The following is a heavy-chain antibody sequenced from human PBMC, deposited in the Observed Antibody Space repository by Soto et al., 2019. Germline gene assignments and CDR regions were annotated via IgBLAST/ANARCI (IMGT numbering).Heavy chain of an antibody. CDR1: GFTFRNNV. D-gene: IGHD2-8*01. CDR2: ITGSGRDT. J-gene: IGHJ4*02. Sequence: GGSLRLSCAASGFTFRNNVLSWVRQAPGKGLDWVSGITGSGRDTYYADSVKGRFTISRDNSKNMVFLQMNSLRAENTALYYCAKNGLDNSPSAIDSWGPGTLVTVSS. CDR3: AKNGLDNSPSAIDS. V-gene: IGHV3-23*01.